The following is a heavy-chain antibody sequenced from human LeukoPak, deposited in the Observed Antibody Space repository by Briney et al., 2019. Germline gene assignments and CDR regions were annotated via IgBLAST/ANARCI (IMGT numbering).Heavy chain of an antibody. CDR2: ISAYNGNT. Sequence: ASVKVSCKASGGTFSSYAISWVRQAPGQGLEWMGWISAYNGNTNYAQKLQGRVTMTTDTSTSTAYMELRSLRSDDTAVYYCAREMVYDYVWGSYRLPLDYWGQGTLVTVSS. J-gene: IGHJ4*02. D-gene: IGHD3-16*02. V-gene: IGHV1-18*01. CDR1: GGTFSSYA. CDR3: AREMVYDYVWGSYRLPLDY.